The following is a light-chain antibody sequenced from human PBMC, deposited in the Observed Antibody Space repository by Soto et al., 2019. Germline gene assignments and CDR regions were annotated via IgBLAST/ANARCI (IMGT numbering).Light chain of an antibody. CDR1: QGISSW. CDR3: QQASSFPLT. CDR2: KAS. Sequence: DIQMTQSPSSVSASVGDRVTITCRASQGISSWLAWFQQQPGKAPKLLIYKASNLPTGVPSRFSGSGSGTDFTLTISRLQPEDFGTYYCQQASSFPLTFGGGTKVEI. V-gene: IGKV1-12*01. J-gene: IGKJ4*01.